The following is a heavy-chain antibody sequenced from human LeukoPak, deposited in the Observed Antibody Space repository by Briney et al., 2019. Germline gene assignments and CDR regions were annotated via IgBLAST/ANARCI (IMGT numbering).Heavy chain of an antibody. Sequence: RGASVKVSCKASGGTFSSYAISWVRQAPGQGLEWMGGTIPIFGTANYAQKFQGRVTITADESTSTAYMELSSLRSEDTAVYYCARGETPYGDYTDTYYFDYWGQGTLVTVSS. D-gene: IGHD4-17*01. CDR2: TIPIFGTA. J-gene: IGHJ4*02. V-gene: IGHV1-69*13. CDR3: ARGETPYGDYTDTYYFDY. CDR1: GGTFSSYA.